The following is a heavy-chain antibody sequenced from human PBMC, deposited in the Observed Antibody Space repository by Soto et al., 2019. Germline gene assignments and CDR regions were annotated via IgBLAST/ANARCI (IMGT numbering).Heavy chain of an antibody. Sequence: QVQLVESGGGVVQPGRSLRLSCAASGFIFSSYGMHWVRQAPGKGLEWVAVMSFDGSIKYYADSVKGRFTISRDNSKNTLYLQMNSLRAEDTAVYYCATIAVPPAFDIWGQGTMVTVSS. D-gene: IGHD6-19*01. CDR2: MSFDGSIK. CDR3: ATIAVPPAFDI. J-gene: IGHJ3*02. CDR1: GFIFSSYG. V-gene: IGHV3-30*03.